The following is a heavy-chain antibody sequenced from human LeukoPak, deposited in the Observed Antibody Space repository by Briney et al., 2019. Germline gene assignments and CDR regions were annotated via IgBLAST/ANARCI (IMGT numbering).Heavy chain of an antibody. D-gene: IGHD5-18*01. CDR1: GFTFYDYG. V-gene: IGHV3-48*03. CDR3: AKGWGYAKVDY. CDR2: ISISVGTI. J-gene: IGHJ4*02. Sequence: PGGSLRLSCAASGFTFYDYGMSWVRPAPGEGLEWIFFISISVGTIFYADSVKGRFTISRDNAKNSLYLQMTSLRAEETAVYYCAKGWGYAKVDYWGQGTLVTVSS.